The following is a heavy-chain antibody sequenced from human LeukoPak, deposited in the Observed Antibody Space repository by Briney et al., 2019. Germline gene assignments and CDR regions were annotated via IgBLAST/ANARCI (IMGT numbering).Heavy chain of an antibody. CDR3: ARVGRGVFGMDV. Sequence: GGSLRLSCAASGFTFSIHGMNWVRQAPGKGLEWVSYIINSGGTVYHTDSVQGRFTISRDNARNSLFLQMNSLRDEDTAVYYCARVGRGVFGMDVWGQGTTVTVSS. J-gene: IGHJ6*02. CDR1: GFTFSIHG. V-gene: IGHV3-48*02. D-gene: IGHD3-10*01. CDR2: IINSGGTV.